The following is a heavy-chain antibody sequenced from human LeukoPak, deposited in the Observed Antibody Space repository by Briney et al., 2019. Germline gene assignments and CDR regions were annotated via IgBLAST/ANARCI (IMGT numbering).Heavy chain of an antibody. V-gene: IGHV4-34*01. CDR2: INHSGST. Sequence: SETLSLTCAVYGGSFSGYYWSWIRQSPGKGLEWIGEINHSGSTNYNPSLKSRVTISVDTSKNQFSLKLSSVTAADTAVYYCARGMRYCSSTSCYLRRDDAFDIWGQGTMVTVSS. J-gene: IGHJ3*02. CDR3: ARGMRYCSSTSCYLRRDDAFDI. D-gene: IGHD2-2*01. CDR1: GGSFSGYY.